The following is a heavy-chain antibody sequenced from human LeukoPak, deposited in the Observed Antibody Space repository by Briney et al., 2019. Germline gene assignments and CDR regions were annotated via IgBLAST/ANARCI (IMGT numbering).Heavy chain of an antibody. D-gene: IGHD2-15*01. CDR2: ISGSGDST. J-gene: IGHJ4*02. CDR3: AKQLGYCSDGSCYFPY. CDR1: GFTFSSYA. V-gene: IGHV3-23*01. Sequence: GGSLRPSCAASGFTFSSYAMSWVRQAPGKGLEWVSAISGSGDSTYYGDSVKGRFTISRDNSKNTLYLQMNSLRAEDTAVYYCAKQLGYCSDGSCYFPYWGQGTLVTVSS.